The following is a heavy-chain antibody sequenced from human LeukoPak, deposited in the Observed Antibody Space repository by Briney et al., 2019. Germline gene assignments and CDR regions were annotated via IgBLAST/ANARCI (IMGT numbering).Heavy chain of an antibody. CDR2: INPSGGST. J-gene: IGHJ5*02. D-gene: IGHD6-19*01. V-gene: IGHV1-46*01. CDR1: EYTFTSYY. Sequence: ASVKVSCKASEYTFTSYYMHWVRQAPGQGLEWMGIINPSGGSTSYAQKFQGRVTMTRDTSTSTVYMELSSLRSEDTAVYYCARAQAWDSSDPNWFDPWGQGTLVTVSS. CDR3: ARAQAWDSSDPNWFDP.